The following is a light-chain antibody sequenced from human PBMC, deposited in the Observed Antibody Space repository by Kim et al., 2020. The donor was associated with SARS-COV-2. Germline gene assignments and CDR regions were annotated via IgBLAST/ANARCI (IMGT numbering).Light chain of an antibody. CDR3: QQYETYWT. Sequence: DIQMTQSPSTLSASVGDRVTITCRASQNIDNWLAWYQQKPGKAPKLLIYKASRLHSGVPSRFSGSVSGTEFTLTIFSLQPDDFAIYFCQQYETYWTFGLGTKVDIK. CDR1: QNIDNW. V-gene: IGKV1-5*03. J-gene: IGKJ1*01. CDR2: KAS.